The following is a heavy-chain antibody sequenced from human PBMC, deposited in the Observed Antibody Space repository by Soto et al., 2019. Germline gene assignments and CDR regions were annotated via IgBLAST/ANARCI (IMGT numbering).Heavy chain of an antibody. CDR3: ARDQGSYYSSYFDY. J-gene: IGHJ4*02. CDR1: GFTFDDYG. D-gene: IGHD3-10*01. CDR2: INWNSGST. V-gene: IGHV3-20*04. Sequence: PGGSLRLSCAASGFTFDDYGMSWVRQVPGKGLEWVSGINWNSGSTGYADSVKGRFTISRDNAKNSLSLQMNSLRAEDTALYYCARDQGSYYSSYFDYWGQGTLVTVSS.